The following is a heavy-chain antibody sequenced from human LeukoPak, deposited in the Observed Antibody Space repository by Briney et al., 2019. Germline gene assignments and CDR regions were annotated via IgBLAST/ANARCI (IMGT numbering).Heavy chain of an antibody. CDR2: IYHSGST. V-gene: IGHV4-30-2*01. CDR1: GGSISSGGYS. CDR3: ARDRSSGGSRYTDY. D-gene: IGHD2-15*01. J-gene: IGHJ4*02. Sequence: SQTLSLTCAVSGGSISSGGYSWSWIRQPPGKGLEWIGYIYHSGSTYYNPSLKSRVTISVDRSKNQFSLKLSSVTAADTAVYYCARDRSSGGSRYTDYWGQGTLVTVSS.